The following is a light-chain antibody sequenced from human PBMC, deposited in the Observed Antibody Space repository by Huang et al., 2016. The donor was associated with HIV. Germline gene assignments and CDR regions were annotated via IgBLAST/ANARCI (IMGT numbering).Light chain of an antibody. CDR2: LGS. Sequence: DIVMTQSPLSLPVTPGESASISCRSSQSLLHSYGYNYLDWYVQKPGQSPQLLIYLGSNRASGVSDRFSGSGSGTDFTLKISRVEAEDVGVYFCMQALQTPITFGQGTRLEIK. J-gene: IGKJ5*01. V-gene: IGKV2-28*01. CDR3: MQALQTPIT. CDR1: QSLLHSYGYNY.